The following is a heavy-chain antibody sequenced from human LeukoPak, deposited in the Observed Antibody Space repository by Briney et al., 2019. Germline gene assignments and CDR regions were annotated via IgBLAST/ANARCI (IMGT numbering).Heavy chain of an antibody. D-gene: IGHD3-22*01. J-gene: IGHJ4*02. V-gene: IGHV3-15*01. CDR1: GFTFSNAW. CDR2: IKSKTDGGTT. Sequence: GGSLRLSCAASGFTFSNAWMSWVRQAPGKGLEGVGRIKSKTDGGTTDYAEPVKGRLTISRDDSKNTLYLQMNSLKTEDTAVYYCTTQTSKYYYDSSGYPWYFDYWGQGTLVTVSS. CDR3: TTQTSKYYYDSSGYPWYFDY.